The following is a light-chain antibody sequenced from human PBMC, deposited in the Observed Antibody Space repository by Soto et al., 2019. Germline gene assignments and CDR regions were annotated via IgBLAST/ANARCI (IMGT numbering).Light chain of an antibody. Sequence: QPVLTQPPSASGTPGQRVTISCAGSSSNIGRNTVNWYHQLPGAAPKLIIYNNYQRPSGVPDRFSGSKSGTSASLAISGLQSEDEADYYCAAWDDSLNGDVVFGGGTQQTVL. CDR3: AAWDDSLNGDVV. CDR1: SSNIGRNT. CDR2: NNY. J-gene: IGLJ2*01. V-gene: IGLV1-44*01.